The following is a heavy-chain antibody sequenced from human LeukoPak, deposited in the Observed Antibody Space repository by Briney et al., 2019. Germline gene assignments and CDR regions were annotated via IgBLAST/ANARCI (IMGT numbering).Heavy chain of an antibody. CDR3: ARDTQIVVVPAAMFIDY. D-gene: IGHD2-2*01. CDR2: ISYDGSNK. Sequence: PGGSLRLSCAASGFTFSGYAMHWVRQAPGKGLEWVAVISYDGSNKYYADSVKGRFTISRDNSKNTLYLQMNSLRAEDTAVYYCARDTQIVVVPAAMFIDYWGQGTLVTVSS. J-gene: IGHJ4*02. CDR1: GFTFSGYA. V-gene: IGHV3-30-3*01.